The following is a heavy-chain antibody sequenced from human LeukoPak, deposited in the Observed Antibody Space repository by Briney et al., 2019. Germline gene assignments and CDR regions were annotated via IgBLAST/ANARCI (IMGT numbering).Heavy chain of an antibody. D-gene: IGHD1-26*01. CDR2: ISGSGGST. CDR1: GFTFSSYA. CDR3: AKDGAGKWELPTTFDY. V-gene: IGHV3-23*01. Sequence: GGSLRLSCAASGFTFSSYAMSWVRQAPGKGLEWVSAISGSGGSTYYADSVKGRFTISRDDSKNTLYLQMNSLRAEDTAVYYCAKDGAGKWELPTTFDYWGQGTLVTVSS. J-gene: IGHJ4*02.